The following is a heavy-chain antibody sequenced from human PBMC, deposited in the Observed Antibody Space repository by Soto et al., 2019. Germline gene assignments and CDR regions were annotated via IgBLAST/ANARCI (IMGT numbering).Heavy chain of an antibody. CDR2: INHSGST. V-gene: IGHV4-34*01. CDR3: ARISGYCSGGSCPQDPWYFDY. CDR1: GGSFSGYY. D-gene: IGHD2-15*01. J-gene: IGHJ4*02. Sequence: PSETLSLTCAVYGGSFSGYYWSWIRQPPGKGLEWIGEINHSGSTNYNPSLKSRVTISVDTSKNQFSLKLSSVTAADTAVYYCARISGYCSGGSCPQDPWYFDYWGQGTLVTVSS.